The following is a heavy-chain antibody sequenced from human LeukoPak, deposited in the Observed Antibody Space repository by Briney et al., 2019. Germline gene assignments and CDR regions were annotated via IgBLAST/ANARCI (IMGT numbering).Heavy chain of an antibody. CDR1: GYTFTGYY. CDR3: AREVLMVYALQDSNWFDP. CDR2: INPNSGGT. D-gene: IGHD2-8*01. Sequence: VALVKVSCKASGYTFTGYYMHWVRQAPGQGLEWMGRINPNSGGTNYAQKFQGRVTMTRDTSISTAYMELSRLRSDDTAVYYCAREVLMVYALQDSNWFDPWGQGTLVTVSS. V-gene: IGHV1-2*06. J-gene: IGHJ5*02.